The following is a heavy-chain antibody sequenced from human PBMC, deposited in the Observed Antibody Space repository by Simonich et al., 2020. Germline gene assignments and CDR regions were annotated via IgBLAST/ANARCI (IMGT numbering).Heavy chain of an antibody. V-gene: IGHV3-7*01. CDR2: IKQDESEK. J-gene: IGHJ3*02. CDR1: GFTFSSYW. D-gene: IGHD6-6*01. Sequence: EVQLVESGGGLVQPGGSLRLSCAASGFTFSSYWMSWVRQAPGKEREWVANIKQDESEKYYVASGKGRFTISRDNAKNALYLQMNSLRAEDTAVYYCAREGIAARDAFDIWGQGTMVTVSS. CDR3: AREGIAARDAFDI.